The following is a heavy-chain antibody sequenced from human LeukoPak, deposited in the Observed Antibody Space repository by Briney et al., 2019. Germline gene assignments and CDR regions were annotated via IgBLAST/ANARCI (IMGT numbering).Heavy chain of an antibody. CDR2: IDPSDSYT. CDR3: ATYSDTFYFDC. Sequence: GESLRISCKASGYSFTTYWISWVRQMPGKGLEWMGRIDPSDSYTNYSPSFQGHVTISADKSISTAYLQWSSLKASDTAIYYCATYSDTFYFDCWGQGTLVTVSS. D-gene: IGHD3-16*01. J-gene: IGHJ4*02. CDR1: GYSFTTYW. V-gene: IGHV5-10-1*01.